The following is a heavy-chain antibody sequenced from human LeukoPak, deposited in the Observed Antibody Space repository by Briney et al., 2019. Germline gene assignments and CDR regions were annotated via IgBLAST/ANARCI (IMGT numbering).Heavy chain of an antibody. D-gene: IGHD5-12*01. CDR2: ISGSGNSA. V-gene: IGHV3-23*01. J-gene: IGHJ4*02. CDR3: AKDRRGYDASHGGY. CDR1: GFSFSNYA. Sequence: GGSLRLSCADSGFSFSNYAMACVRQAPGKGLEWVSSISGSGNSAYYADSVEGRFTISRDNSKNTLYLQMNSLRAEDTAVYYCAKDRRGYDASHGGYWGQGTLVTVSS.